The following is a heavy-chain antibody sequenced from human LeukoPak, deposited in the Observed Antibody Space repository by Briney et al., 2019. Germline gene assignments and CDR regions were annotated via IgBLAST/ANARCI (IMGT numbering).Heavy chain of an antibody. CDR3: ARVAPGYTYAYGAPYYFDN. CDR2: ISSSSSTT. CDR1: GFTLSSYS. Sequence: GGSLRLSCAASGFTLSSYSMNWVRQAPGKGLAWVSCISSSSSTTYYADSVKGRFTISRHDFKNTVYLQMNSLTAEDTALYYCARVAPGYTYAYGAPYYFDNWGQGTLVTVSS. D-gene: IGHD5-18*01. J-gene: IGHJ4*02. V-gene: IGHV3-48*01.